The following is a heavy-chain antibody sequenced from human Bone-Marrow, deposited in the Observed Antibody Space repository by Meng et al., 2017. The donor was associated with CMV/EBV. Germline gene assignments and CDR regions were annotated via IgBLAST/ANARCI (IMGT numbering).Heavy chain of an antibody. CDR1: GGSISSSNW. V-gene: IGHV4-4*02. CDR3: AKLGAVPSDWLHYVY. CDR2: IYHSGST. J-gene: IGHJ4*02. Sequence: SETLSLTCADSGGSISSSNWWSWVRQPPGKGLEWIGEIYHSGSTNYNPSLKSRVTISVDKSKNQFSLKLSSVTAADTAVYYCAKLGAVPSDWLHYVYWGQGTLVTVSS. D-gene: IGHD3-9*01.